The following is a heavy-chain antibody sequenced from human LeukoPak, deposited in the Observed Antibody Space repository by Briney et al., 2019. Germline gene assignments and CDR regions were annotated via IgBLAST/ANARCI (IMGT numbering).Heavy chain of an antibody. J-gene: IGHJ3*02. V-gene: IGHV3-21*05. CDR3: ARGASVVAGNDNAFDI. D-gene: IGHD6-19*01. Sequence: GGSLRLSCAASGFIFNSYGMNWVRQAPGKGLEWVSYISSSSSNIYYADSVKGRFTISRDNARNSLYLQMNSLRAEDTAVYYCARGASVVAGNDNAFDIWGQGTMVTVSS. CDR1: GFIFNSYG. CDR2: ISSSSSNI.